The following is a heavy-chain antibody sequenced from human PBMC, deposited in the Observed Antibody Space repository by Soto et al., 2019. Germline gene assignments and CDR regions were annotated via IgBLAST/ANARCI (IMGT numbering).Heavy chain of an antibody. CDR2: ISYDGTEE. CDR1: GFTFSSFG. D-gene: IGHD3-3*02. J-gene: IGHJ4*01. V-gene: IGHV3-30*18. Sequence: PGGSLRLSCAASGFTFSSFGMHWVRQAPGKGLEWVAVISYDGTEEKYADSVKGRATVSRDNSKNTVYLQMNRPRGDDSAIYYCAKGRFDVVTISPFDHWGQGTLVTVSS. CDR3: AKGRFDVVTISPFDH.